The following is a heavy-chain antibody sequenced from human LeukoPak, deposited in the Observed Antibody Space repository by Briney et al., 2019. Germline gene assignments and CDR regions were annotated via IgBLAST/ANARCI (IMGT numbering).Heavy chain of an antibody. V-gene: IGHV4-30-2*01. CDR1: GGSISSGGYS. D-gene: IGHD4-17*01. J-gene: IGHJ5*02. CDR2: IYHSGST. Sequence: SQTLSLTCAVSGGSISSGGYSWSWIRQPAGKGLEWIGYIYHSGSTYYNPSLKSRVTISVDRSKNQFSLKLSSVTAADTAVYYCARTEYGDYRFDPWGQGTLVTVSS. CDR3: ARTEYGDYRFDP.